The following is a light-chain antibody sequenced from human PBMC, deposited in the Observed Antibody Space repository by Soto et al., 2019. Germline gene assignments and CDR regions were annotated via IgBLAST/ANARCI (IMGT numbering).Light chain of an antibody. CDR1: SSDVGGYNY. CDR2: EVS. J-gene: IGLJ1*01. V-gene: IGLV2-8*01. CDR3: SSYAGSTKGV. Sequence: QSVLTQPPSASGSPGQSVTISCTGTSSDVGGYNYVSWYQQHPGKAPKLMIYEVSRRPSGVPDRFSGSKSGNTASLTVSGLQSEDEADYYCSSYAGSTKGVFGTGTNVTVL.